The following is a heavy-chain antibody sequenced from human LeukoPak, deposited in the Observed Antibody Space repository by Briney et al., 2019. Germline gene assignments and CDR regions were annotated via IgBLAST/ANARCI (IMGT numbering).Heavy chain of an antibody. CDR2: ISAYNGNT. V-gene: IGHV1-18*01. J-gene: IGHJ4*02. CDR1: GYTFTSYG. D-gene: IGHD3-22*01. CDR3: ASFLYYYGSSGYYYNY. Sequence: ASVKVSCKASGYTFTSYGISWVRQAPGQGLEWMGWISAYNGNTNYAQKLQGRVTMTTDTSTRTAYMELRSLRSDDTAVYYCASFLYYYGSSGYYYNYWGQGTLVTVSS.